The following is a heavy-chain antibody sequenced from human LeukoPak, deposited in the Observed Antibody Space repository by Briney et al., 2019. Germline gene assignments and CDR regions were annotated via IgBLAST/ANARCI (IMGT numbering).Heavy chain of an antibody. CDR2: INHSGST. D-gene: IGHD3-10*01. CDR3: ARGRRRITMVRGVMKYFDY. V-gene: IGHV4-34*01. CDR1: GGSFSGYY. Sequence: SETLSLTCAVYGGSFSGYYWSWIRQPPGKGLEWIGGINHSGSTNYNPSLKSRVTISVDTSKNQFSLKLSSVTAADTAVYYCARGRRRITMVRGVMKYFDYWGQGTLVTVSS. J-gene: IGHJ4*02.